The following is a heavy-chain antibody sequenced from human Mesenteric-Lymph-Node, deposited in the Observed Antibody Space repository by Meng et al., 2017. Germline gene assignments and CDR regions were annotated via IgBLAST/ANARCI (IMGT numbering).Heavy chain of an antibody. CDR3: ANRGNPYLDC. Sequence: VPLVHSGAVGTTPLTAVMVSCTASHYPLSSDVFSWVRQAPGQGLEWMGWINRYNGNTDYAQKFQGRVTMTTDTSTSTAYMELSSLKSDDTAVYYCANRGNPYLDCWGQGTLVTVSS. CDR2: INRYNGNT. CDR1: HYPLSSDV. J-gene: IGHJ4*02. V-gene: IGHV1-18*01.